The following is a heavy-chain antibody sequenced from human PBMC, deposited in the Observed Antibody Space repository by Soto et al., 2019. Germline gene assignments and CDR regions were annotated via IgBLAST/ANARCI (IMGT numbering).Heavy chain of an antibody. J-gene: IGHJ4*02. Sequence: GGSLRLSCAASGFTFSSYAMSWVRQAPGKGLEWVSAISGSGGSTYYADSVKGRFTISRDNSKNTLYLHMNSLRAEDTAVYYCAKDLLNYYGSGKTPFDYWGQGTLVTVSS. CDR2: ISGSGGST. V-gene: IGHV3-23*01. CDR1: GFTFSSYA. CDR3: AKDLLNYYGSGKTPFDY. D-gene: IGHD3-10*01.